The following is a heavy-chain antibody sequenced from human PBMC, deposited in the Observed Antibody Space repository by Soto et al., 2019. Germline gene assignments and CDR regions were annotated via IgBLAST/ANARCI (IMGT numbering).Heavy chain of an antibody. J-gene: IGHJ5*02. Sequence: GGSLRLSCAASGFTFSDYYMSWIRQAPGKGLEWVSYISSSGSTIHYADSVKGRFTISRDNAKNSLYLQMNSLRAEDTAVYYCARVVRIAALNYWFDPWGQGTLVTVSS. CDR3: ARVVRIAALNYWFDP. CDR2: ISSSGSTI. V-gene: IGHV3-11*01. CDR1: GFTFSDYY. D-gene: IGHD6-6*01.